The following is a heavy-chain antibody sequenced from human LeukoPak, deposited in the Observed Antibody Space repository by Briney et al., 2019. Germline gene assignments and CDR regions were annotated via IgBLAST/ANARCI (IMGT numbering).Heavy chain of an antibody. V-gene: IGHV1-69*13. CDR2: IIPIFGTA. CDR3: ARGWELLPHGFQH. J-gene: IGHJ1*01. Sequence: ASVKVSRKASGGTFSSYAISWVRQAPGQGLEWMGGIIPIFGTANYAQKFQGRVTITADESTSTAYMELSSLRSEDTAVYYCARGWELLPHGFQHWGQGTLVTVSS. CDR1: GGTFSSYA. D-gene: IGHD1-26*01.